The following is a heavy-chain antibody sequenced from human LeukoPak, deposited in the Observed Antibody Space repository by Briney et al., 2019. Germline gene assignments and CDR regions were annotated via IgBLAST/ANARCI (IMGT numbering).Heavy chain of an antibody. CDR2: IYTSGST. CDR3: ARASGSYPAYYFDY. V-gene: IGHV4-4*07. Sequence: SETLSLTCTVSGGSISSYYWSWIRQPAGKGLEWIGRIYTSGSTNYNPSLKSRVTMSVDTSKNQFSLKLGSVTAADTAVYYCARASGSYPAYYFDYWGQGTLVTVSS. CDR1: GGSISSYY. D-gene: IGHD1-26*01. J-gene: IGHJ4*02.